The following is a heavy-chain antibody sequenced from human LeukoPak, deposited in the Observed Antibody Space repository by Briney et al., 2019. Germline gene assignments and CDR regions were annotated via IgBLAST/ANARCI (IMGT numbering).Heavy chain of an antibody. J-gene: IGHJ4*02. CDR3: ARDRAITMVRGVIFY. CDR2: ISYDGSNK. Sequence: GGSLRLSCAASGFIFSDFGMHWVRQAPGRGLEWVAVISYDGSNKYYADSVKGRFTISRDNSKNTLYLQMNSLRAEDTAVYYCARDRAITMVRGVIFYWGQGTLVTVSS. V-gene: IGHV3-30*19. D-gene: IGHD3-10*01. CDR1: GFIFSDFG.